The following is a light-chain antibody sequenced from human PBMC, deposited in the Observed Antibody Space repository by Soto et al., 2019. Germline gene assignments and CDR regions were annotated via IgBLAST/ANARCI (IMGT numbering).Light chain of an antibody. CDR2: EGS. CDR3: CSYARSSTYV. CDR1: SSDVGSYNL. Sequence: QSALTQPASVSGSPGQSITISCTGTSSDVGSYNLVSWYQLHPGRAPKLMIYEGSKRPSGVSNRFSGSKSGNTASLTISGLQAEDEADYYCCSYARSSTYVFGTATKVTVL. J-gene: IGLJ1*01. V-gene: IGLV2-23*01.